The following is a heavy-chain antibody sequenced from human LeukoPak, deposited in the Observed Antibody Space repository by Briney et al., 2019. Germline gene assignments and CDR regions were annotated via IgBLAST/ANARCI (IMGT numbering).Heavy chain of an antibody. CDR3: AHSGMVRGVITLFDY. CDR1: GYSLSASGVG. Sequence: ESGPTLVNPTQTLTLTCTFSGYSLSASGVGMGWIRQSPGKALEWLALIYWDDDKRYSPSLKSRLTITKDTSKNQVVLTMTNMDPVDTATYYCAHSGMVRGVITLFDYWGQGTLVTVSS. V-gene: IGHV2-5*02. J-gene: IGHJ4*02. D-gene: IGHD3-10*01. CDR2: IYWDDDK.